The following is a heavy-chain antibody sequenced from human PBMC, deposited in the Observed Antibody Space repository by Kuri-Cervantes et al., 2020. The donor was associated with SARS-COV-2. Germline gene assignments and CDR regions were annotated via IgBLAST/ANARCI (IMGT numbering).Heavy chain of an antibody. CDR3: ARRLGDIVVVPAAISPQPEGRWFDP. D-gene: IGHD2-2*01. Sequence: SQTLSLTCAVSGYSISSGYYWGWIRQPPGKGLEWIGSIYHSGSTYYNPSLESRVTISVDTSKNQFSLKLSSVTAADTAVYYCARRLGDIVVVPAAISPQPEGRWFDPWGQGTLVTVSS. J-gene: IGHJ5*02. CDR2: IYHSGST. V-gene: IGHV4-38-2*01. CDR1: GYSISSGYY.